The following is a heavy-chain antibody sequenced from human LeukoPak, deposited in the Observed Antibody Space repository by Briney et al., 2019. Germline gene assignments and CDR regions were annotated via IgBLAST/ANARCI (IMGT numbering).Heavy chain of an antibody. D-gene: IGHD3-16*01. CDR3: ARDFSLGRGEDFDY. J-gene: IGHJ4*02. Sequence: ASVKVSCKASGYTFTSYGISWVRRAPGQGLEWMGWINTYNGNTNYAQKLQGRVTMTTDTSTSIAYMELRSLRSDDTAMYYCARDFSLGRGEDFDYWGQGTLVTVSS. CDR1: GYTFTSYG. CDR2: INTYNGNT. V-gene: IGHV1-18*01.